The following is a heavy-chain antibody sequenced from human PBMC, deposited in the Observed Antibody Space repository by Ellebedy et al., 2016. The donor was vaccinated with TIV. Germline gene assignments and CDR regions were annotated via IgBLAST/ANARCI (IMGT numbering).Heavy chain of an antibody. D-gene: IGHD1-26*01. Sequence: AASVKVSCKASGYTFTDYRMDWVRQAPGLGLEWMGWISPNGGSTHYAQKFQGRVSMTGDTSISTAYLELSRLTSDDTAVYYCARDYWGSYEYWGQGTLVTVSS. J-gene: IGHJ4*02. CDR3: ARDYWGSYEY. CDR1: GYTFTDYR. V-gene: IGHV1-2*02. CDR2: ISPNGGST.